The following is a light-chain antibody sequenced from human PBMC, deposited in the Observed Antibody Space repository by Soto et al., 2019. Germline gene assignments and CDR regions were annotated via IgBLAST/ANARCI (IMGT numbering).Light chain of an antibody. CDR1: SGDVGGYNY. J-gene: IGLJ2*01. V-gene: IGLV2-14*03. CDR3: SSHTSSRTEV. CDR2: DVN. Sequence: QSVLTQPASVSGSPGQSITISCTGTSGDVGGYNYVSWYQQHPGKAPKLMIYDVNNRPSGVSNHYSGSKSGNTASLTISGLQAEDEADYYCSSHTSSRTEVFGGGTTLTVL.